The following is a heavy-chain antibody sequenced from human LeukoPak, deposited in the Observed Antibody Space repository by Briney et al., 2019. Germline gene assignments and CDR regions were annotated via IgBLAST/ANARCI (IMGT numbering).Heavy chain of an antibody. J-gene: IGHJ4*02. CDR2: ISSSGSTI. CDR3: AKESSGGWYFDY. CDR1: GFTFSDYY. Sequence: PGGSLRLSCAASGFTFSDYYMSWIRQAPGKGLEWVSYISSSGSTIYYADSVKGRFTISRDNSKNSLYLQMNSLRAEDTAVYYCAKESSGGWYFDYWGQGTLVTVSS. D-gene: IGHD6-19*01. V-gene: IGHV3-11*01.